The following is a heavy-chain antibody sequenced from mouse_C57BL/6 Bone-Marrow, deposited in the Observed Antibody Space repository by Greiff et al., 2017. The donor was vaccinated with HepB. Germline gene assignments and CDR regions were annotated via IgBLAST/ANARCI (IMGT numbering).Heavy chain of an antibody. CDR1: GYTFTSYW. Sequence: QVQLQQPGAELVKPGASVKLSCKASGYTFTSYWMHWVKQRPGQGLEWIGMIHPNSGSTNYNEKFKSKATLTVDKSSSTDYMQLSGLTSEDSAVYYCASYVYFDVWGTGTTVTVSS. CDR2: IHPNSGST. J-gene: IGHJ1*03. CDR3: ASYVYFDV. V-gene: IGHV1-64*01. D-gene: IGHD1-1*02.